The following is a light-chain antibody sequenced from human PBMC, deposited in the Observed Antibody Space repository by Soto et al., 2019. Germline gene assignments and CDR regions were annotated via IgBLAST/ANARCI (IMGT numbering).Light chain of an antibody. CDR3: QQYNNWPPDRT. J-gene: IGKJ1*01. CDR1: QSVSSN. Sequence: EIVMTKSPATLSVSPGERATLSCRASQSVSSNLAWYQQKPGQAPRLLLYGASTRATGIPARFSGSGSGTEFTLTISSLQSEDFAIYFCQQYNNWPPDRTFGQGTKVEIK. V-gene: IGKV3-15*01. CDR2: GAS.